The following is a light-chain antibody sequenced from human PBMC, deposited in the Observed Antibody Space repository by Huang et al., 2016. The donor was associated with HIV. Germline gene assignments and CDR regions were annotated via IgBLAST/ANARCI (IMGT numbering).Light chain of an antibody. CDR3: QQYDNLPLT. J-gene: IGKJ4*01. CDR2: DAS. CDR1: QDISNY. Sequence: DIQMTQSPSSLSASVGDRVTITCQASQDISNYLNWFQQKPGKAPKLLIYDASNLETGVPSRFTGSGSGTDVTFIISSLRPEDIATYYCQQYDNLPLTFGGGTKVEIK. V-gene: IGKV1-33*01.